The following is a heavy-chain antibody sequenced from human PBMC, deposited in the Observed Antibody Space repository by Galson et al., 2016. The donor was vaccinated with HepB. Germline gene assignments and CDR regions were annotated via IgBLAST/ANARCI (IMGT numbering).Heavy chain of an antibody. CDR2: ISYDGSNK. V-gene: IGHV3-30-3*01. CDR3: AKEEGSILRLLEWLFRLDP. D-gene: IGHD3-3*01. Sequence: SLRLSCAASGFTFSSYAIHWVRQAPGKGLEWVGLISYDGSNKYYADSVKGRFTISRDNSKNTLYLQMNSLRVEDTAVYYCAKEEGSILRLLEWLFRLDPWGQGTLVTVSS. CDR1: GFTFSSYA. J-gene: IGHJ5*02.